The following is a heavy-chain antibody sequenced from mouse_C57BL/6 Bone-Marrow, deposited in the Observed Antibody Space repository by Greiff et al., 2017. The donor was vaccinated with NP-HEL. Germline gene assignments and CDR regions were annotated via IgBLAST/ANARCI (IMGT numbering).Heavy chain of an antibody. CDR3: ARDSNFHWYFDV. D-gene: IGHD2-5*01. CDR1: GYSITSGYY. V-gene: IGHV3-6*01. J-gene: IGHJ1*03. CDR2: ISYDGSN. Sequence: EVKVEESGPGLVKPSQSLSLTCSVTGYSITSGYYWNWIRQFPGNKLEWMGYISYDGSNNYNPSLNNRISITRDTSKNQFFLKLNSVTTEDTATYYCARDSNFHWYFDVWGTGTTVTVSS.